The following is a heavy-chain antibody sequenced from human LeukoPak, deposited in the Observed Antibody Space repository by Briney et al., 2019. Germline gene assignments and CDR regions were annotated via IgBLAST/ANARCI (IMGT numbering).Heavy chain of an antibody. Sequence: QSGGSLRLSCAASGFTFSSYAMHWVRQAPGKGLEWVSGISWNGGSTGYADSVKGRFTVSRDNAKNSLFLQMNSLRAEDTALYYCTRGWYGDYYFDYWGQGTLVTVSS. J-gene: IGHJ4*02. CDR2: ISWNGGST. CDR3: TRGWYGDYYFDY. CDR1: GFTFSSYA. V-gene: IGHV3-9*01. D-gene: IGHD6-19*01.